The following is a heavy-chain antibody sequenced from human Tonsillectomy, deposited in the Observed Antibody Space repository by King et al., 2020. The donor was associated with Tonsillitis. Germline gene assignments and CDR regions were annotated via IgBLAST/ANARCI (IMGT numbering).Heavy chain of an antibody. V-gene: IGHV3-43*02. D-gene: IGHD3-22*01. J-gene: IGHJ4*02. Sequence: DVQLVESGGGVVQPGGSLRLSCAASGFTFDDHAMHWVRQGPGKGLEWVSLISGDGGSTYYADSVKGRFTISRDNSKDSLYLQLNSLRAEDTALYYCVKDLIYSYYYDSSGSFGLDYWGQGTLVTVSS. CDR2: ISGDGGST. CDR3: VKDLIYSYYYDSSGSFGLDY. CDR1: GFTFDDHA.